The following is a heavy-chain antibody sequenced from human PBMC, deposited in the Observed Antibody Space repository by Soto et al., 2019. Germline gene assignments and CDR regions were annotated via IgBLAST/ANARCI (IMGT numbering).Heavy chain of an antibody. Sequence: GGSLRLSCAASGFTFSSYGMHWVRQAPGKGLEWVAVISYDGSNKYYADSVKGRFTISRDNSKNTLYLQMNSLRAEDTAVYYCAKGPYYDILTGPDYWGQGTLVTVSS. CDR3: AKGPYYDILTGPDY. J-gene: IGHJ4*02. D-gene: IGHD3-9*01. CDR2: ISYDGSNK. V-gene: IGHV3-30*18. CDR1: GFTFSSYG.